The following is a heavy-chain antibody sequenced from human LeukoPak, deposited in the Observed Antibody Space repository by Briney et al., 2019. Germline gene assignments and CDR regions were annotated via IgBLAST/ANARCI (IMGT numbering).Heavy chain of an antibody. J-gene: IGHJ6*02. Sequence: SETLSLTCAVSGGSISSGGYSWSWIRQPPGKGLEWIGYIYHSGSTYYNPSLKSRVTISVDRSKNQFSLKLSSVTAADTAVYYCARGNCGGDCYSINYYYGMDVWGQGTTVTVSS. CDR2: IYHSGST. D-gene: IGHD2-21*02. V-gene: IGHV4-30-2*01. CDR1: GGSISSGGYS. CDR3: ARGNCGGDCYSINYYYGMDV.